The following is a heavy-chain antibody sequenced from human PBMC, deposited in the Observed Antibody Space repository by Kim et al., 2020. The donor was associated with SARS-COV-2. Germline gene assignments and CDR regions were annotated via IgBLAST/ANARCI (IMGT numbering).Heavy chain of an antibody. CDR2: IWYDGSNH. CDR3: ARDNGTPENGARGGWLDP. Sequence: GGSLRLSCVASGFSFRNYAMHWVRQAPGKGLEWVTVIWYDGSNHYYADSVKGRFTVSRDNSKNTVFLQMNSLRDEDTAVYYCARDNGTPENGARGGWLDPRGQGTLVTVSS. D-gene: IGHD2-8*01. J-gene: IGHJ5*02. V-gene: IGHV3-33*08. CDR1: GFSFRNYA.